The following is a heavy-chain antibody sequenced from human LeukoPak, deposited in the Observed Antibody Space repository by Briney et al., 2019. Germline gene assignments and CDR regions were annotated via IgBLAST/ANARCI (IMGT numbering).Heavy chain of an antibody. CDR2: INPNSGGT. D-gene: IGHD5-24*01. CDR3: ARSEMATMTINFDY. Sequence: ASVTVSCKASEYTFTGYYMHWVRQAPGQGLEWMGWINPNSGGTNYAQKFQGWVTMTRDTSISTAYMELSRLRSDDTAVYYCARSEMATMTINFDYWGQGTLVTVSS. V-gene: IGHV1-2*04. CDR1: EYTFTGYY. J-gene: IGHJ4*02.